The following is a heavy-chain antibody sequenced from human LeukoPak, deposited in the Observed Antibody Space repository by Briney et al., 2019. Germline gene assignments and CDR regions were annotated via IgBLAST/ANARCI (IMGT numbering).Heavy chain of an antibody. Sequence: PGGSLRLSCAASGFTFSSYSMNWVRQAPGKGLEWVSCISSSSSTIYYADSVKGRFTISRDNAKNSLYLQMNSLRAEDTAVYYCASYDILTGYYIRGEGYFDYWGQGTLVTVSS. J-gene: IGHJ4*02. CDR2: ISSSSSTI. CDR3: ASYDILTGYYIRGEGYFDY. D-gene: IGHD3-9*01. V-gene: IGHV3-48*04. CDR1: GFTFSSYS.